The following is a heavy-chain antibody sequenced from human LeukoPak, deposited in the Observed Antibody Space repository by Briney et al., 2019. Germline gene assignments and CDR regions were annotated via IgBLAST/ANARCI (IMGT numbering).Heavy chain of an antibody. V-gene: IGHV4-34*01. D-gene: IGHD4-17*01. J-gene: IGHJ6*02. CDR2: INHSGST. CDR3: ARDVRTVLYYYYGMDV. CDR1: GGSFSGYY. Sequence: SETLSLTCAVYGGSFSGYYWSWIRQPPGKGLEWIGEINHSGSTNYNPSLKSRVTISVDTSKNQFSLKLSSVTAADTAVYYCARDVRTVLYYYYGMDVWGQGTTVTVSS.